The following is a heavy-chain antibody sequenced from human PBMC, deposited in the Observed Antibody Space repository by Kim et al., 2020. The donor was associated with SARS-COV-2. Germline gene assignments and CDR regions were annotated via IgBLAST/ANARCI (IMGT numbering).Heavy chain of an antibody. CDR1: GFTFSNYW. CDR2: INQDGGEK. CDR3: ARVEI. J-gene: IGHJ3*02. V-gene: IGHV3-7*03. Sequence: GGSLRLSCVASGFTFSNYWMSWVRQAPGKGLEWVANINQDGGEKYYVDSVKGRFTISRDNAKNSLYLQMNSLRAEDTAVYYCARVEIWGQGTMVTVSS.